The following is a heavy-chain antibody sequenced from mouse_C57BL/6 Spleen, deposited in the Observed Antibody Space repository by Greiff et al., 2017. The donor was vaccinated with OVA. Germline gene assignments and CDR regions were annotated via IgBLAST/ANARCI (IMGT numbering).Heavy chain of an antibody. J-gene: IGHJ1*03. CDR2: IHPNSGST. CDR1: GYTFTSYW. Sequence: VQLQQPGAELVKPGASVKLSCKASGYTFTSYWMHWVKQRPGQGLEWIGMIHPNSGSTNYNEKFKSKATLTVDKSSSTAYMQLSSLTSEDSAVYYCARQLITTVVAKGYFDVWGTGTTVTVSS. V-gene: IGHV1-64*01. D-gene: IGHD1-1*01. CDR3: ARQLITTVVAKGYFDV.